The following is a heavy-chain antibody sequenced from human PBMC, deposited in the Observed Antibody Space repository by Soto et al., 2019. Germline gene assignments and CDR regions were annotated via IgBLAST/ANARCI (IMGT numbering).Heavy chain of an antibody. CDR1: GFTFSSYS. Sequence: GGSLRLSCAASGFTFSSYSMNWVRQAPGKGLEWVSSISSSSSYIYYADSVKGRFTISRDNAENSLYLQMNSLRVEDTAVYYCARDSISYYDFWSGYPKPPFDYWGQGTLVTVSS. J-gene: IGHJ4*02. CDR3: ARDSISYYDFWSGYPKPPFDY. V-gene: IGHV3-21*01. CDR2: ISSSSSYI. D-gene: IGHD3-3*01.